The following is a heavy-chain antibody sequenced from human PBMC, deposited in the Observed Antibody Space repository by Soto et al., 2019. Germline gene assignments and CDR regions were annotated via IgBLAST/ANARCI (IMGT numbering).Heavy chain of an antibody. CDR2: IIPIFGTA. CDR3: ARAACGGDRYSPNWFDP. V-gene: IGHV1-69*13. J-gene: IGHJ5*02. D-gene: IGHD2-21*02. Sequence: SVKVSCKASGGTFSSYAISWVRQAPGQGLEWMGGIIPIFGTANYAQKFQGRVTITADESTSTAYMELSSLRSEDTAVYYCARAACGGDRYSPNWFDPWGQGTLVTVSS. CDR1: GGTFSSYA.